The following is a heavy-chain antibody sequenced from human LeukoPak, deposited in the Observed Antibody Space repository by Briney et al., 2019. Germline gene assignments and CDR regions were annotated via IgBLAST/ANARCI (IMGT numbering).Heavy chain of an antibody. V-gene: IGHV3-21*01. CDR1: GFTFSSDS. Sequence: PGGSLRLSCAASGFTFSSDSMNWVRQPPGKGQEWVSSSSSSSSYIYYADSVKGRFTISRDNAKNSLYLQMNSLRAEDTAVYYCARDGPGYSYGYHYYYGMDVWGQGTTVTVSS. CDR2: SSSSSSYI. J-gene: IGHJ6*02. CDR3: ARDGPGYSYGYHYYYGMDV. D-gene: IGHD5-18*01.